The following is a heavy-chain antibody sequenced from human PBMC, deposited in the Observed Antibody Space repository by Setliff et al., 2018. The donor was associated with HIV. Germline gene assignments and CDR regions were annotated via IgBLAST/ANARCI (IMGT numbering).Heavy chain of an antibody. Sequence: LETLSLTCFVSGVSISGHFWGWIRQPPGKGLEWIGYIYTSGTTEYNPSLDSRVTISVDTSRDQFSLNLRSVTAADTALYFCARLIHTGLLYFDYWGLGMLVTSPQ. CDR1: GVSISGHF. V-gene: IGHV4-4*09. CDR2: IYTSGTT. D-gene: IGHD2-8*02. J-gene: IGHJ4*02. CDR3: ARLIHTGLLYFDY.